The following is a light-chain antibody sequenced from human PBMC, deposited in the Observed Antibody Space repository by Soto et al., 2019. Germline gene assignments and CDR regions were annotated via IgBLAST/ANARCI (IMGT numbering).Light chain of an antibody. CDR3: CSYAGSYTVI. J-gene: IGLJ2*01. CDR1: SSDVGGYDD. V-gene: IGLV2-11*01. Sequence: QSALTQPRSMSGSPGQSVTISCTGTSSDVGGYDDVSWYQQHPGKAPKVLIYDVNKRPSGVPDRLSGSKSDTTASLTISGLQAEDEADYYCCSYAGSYTVIFGGGTKLTVL. CDR2: DVN.